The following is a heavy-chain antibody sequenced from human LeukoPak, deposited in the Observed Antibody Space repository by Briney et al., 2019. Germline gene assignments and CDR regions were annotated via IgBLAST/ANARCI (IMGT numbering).Heavy chain of an antibody. Sequence: GASVKVPCKASGYTFTSYDINWVRQATGQGLEWMGWMNPNSGNTGYAQKFQGRVTMTRNTSISTAYMELSSLRSEDTAVYYCARGSRICSGGSCLYYFDYWGQGTLVTVSS. CDR3: ARGSRICSGGSCLYYFDY. CDR2: MNPNSGNT. V-gene: IGHV1-8*01. J-gene: IGHJ4*02. CDR1: GYTFTSYD. D-gene: IGHD2-15*01.